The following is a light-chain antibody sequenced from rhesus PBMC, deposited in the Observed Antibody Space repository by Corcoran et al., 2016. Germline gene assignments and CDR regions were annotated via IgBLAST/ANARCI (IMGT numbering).Light chain of an antibody. CDR3: QVLDTSSKYI. J-gene: IGLJ1*01. V-gene: IGLV3-25*02. Sequence: SYELTQPPSVSAAAGQTARITCGGDNIESKNVQWYQQKPPQAPVAVIYADSRRPSGIPERFSGSNSGNTATLPISRVEAGDAADYYCQVLDTSSKYIFGARTRLTVL. CDR2: ADS. CDR1: NIESKN.